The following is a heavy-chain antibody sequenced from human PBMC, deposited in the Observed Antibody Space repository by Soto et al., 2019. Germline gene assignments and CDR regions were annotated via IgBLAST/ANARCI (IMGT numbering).Heavy chain of an antibody. V-gene: IGHV3-23*01. CDR1: GFTFSNYA. Sequence: EVQILQPGGGLEQPGGSLRLSCADSGFTFSNYAMSWSRQAPGKGLEWVSTIRETGNTYYADSVRGRFATSRDNSENTLYLQMSSLRAEDTAVSYCAKQKMGVIRALGYWGQGTLVTVSS. J-gene: IGHJ4*02. D-gene: IGHD3-10*01. CDR2: IRETGNT. CDR3: AKQKMGVIRALGY.